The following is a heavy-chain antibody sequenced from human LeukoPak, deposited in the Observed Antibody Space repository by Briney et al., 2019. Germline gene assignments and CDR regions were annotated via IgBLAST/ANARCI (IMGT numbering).Heavy chain of an antibody. CDR3: ARSITMVRGVISYYYYYMDV. D-gene: IGHD3-10*01. J-gene: IGHJ6*03. Sequence: PGGSLRLSCAASGFTFSDYYMSWIRQAPGKGLEWVSYISSSGSTIYYADSVKGRFTISRDNAKNSLYLQMNSLGAEDTAVYYCARSITMVRGVISYYYYYMDVWGKGTTVTVSS. CDR1: GFTFSDYY. CDR2: ISSSGSTI. V-gene: IGHV3-11*04.